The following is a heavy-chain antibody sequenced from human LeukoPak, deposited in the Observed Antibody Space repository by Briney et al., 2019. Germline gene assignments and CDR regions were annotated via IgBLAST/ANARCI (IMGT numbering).Heavy chain of an antibody. CDR1: GYTFTTYW. CDR3: ARLAVPAAPFDY. J-gene: IGHJ4*02. V-gene: IGHV5-51*01. Sequence: GESLKISCKASGYTFTTYWIGWVRQMPGKGLEWMAIIYPGDSDTRYSPSFQGQVTISADKSISTAYLQWSSLKASDTAMYYCARLAVPAAPFDYWGQGTLVTVSS. CDR2: IYPGDSDT. D-gene: IGHD2-2*01.